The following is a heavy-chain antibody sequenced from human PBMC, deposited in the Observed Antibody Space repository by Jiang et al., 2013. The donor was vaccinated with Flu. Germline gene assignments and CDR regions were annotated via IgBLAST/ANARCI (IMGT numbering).Heavy chain of an antibody. CDR1: GFTFSGYG. D-gene: IGHD3-10*01. CDR2: ISYDGSNK. CDR3: AKDGSLLWFGEYYFDY. Sequence: VQLLESGGGVVQPGRSLRLSCAASGFTFSGYGMHWVRQAPGKGLEWVAVISYDGSNKYYADSVKGRFTISRDNSKNTLYLQMNSLRAEDTAVYYCAKDGSLLWFGEYYFDYWGQGTLVTVSS. V-gene: IGHV3-30*18. J-gene: IGHJ4*02.